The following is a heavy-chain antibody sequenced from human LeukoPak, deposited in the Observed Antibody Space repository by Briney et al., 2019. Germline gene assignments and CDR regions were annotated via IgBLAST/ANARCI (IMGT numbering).Heavy chain of an antibody. CDR2: ISSSSSYI. D-gene: IGHD6-19*01. CDR3: ARGPAVAVAGTSWFDP. J-gene: IGHJ5*02. V-gene: IGHV3-21*01. Sequence: GGSLRLSCAASGFTFSSYSMNWVRQAPGKGLEWVSSISSSSSYIYYADSVKGRFTISRDNAKNSLYLQMNSLRAEGTAVYYCARGPAVAVAGTSWFDPWGQGTLVTVSS. CDR1: GFTFSSYS.